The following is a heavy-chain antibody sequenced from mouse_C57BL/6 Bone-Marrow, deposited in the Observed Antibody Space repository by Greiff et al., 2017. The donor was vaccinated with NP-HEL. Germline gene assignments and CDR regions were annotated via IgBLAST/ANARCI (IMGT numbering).Heavy chain of an antibody. CDR2: ISYSGST. D-gene: IGHD2-12*01. J-gene: IGHJ1*03. V-gene: IGHV3-8*01. Sequence: EVKLVESGPSLAKPSQTLSLTCSVTGYSITSDYWNWIRKFPGNKLEYMGYISYSGSTYYNPSLKSRISITRDTSKNQYYLQLNSVTTEDTATYYCARFLYPGIYWYFDVWGTGTTVTVSS. CDR1: GYSITSDY. CDR3: ARFLYPGIYWYFDV.